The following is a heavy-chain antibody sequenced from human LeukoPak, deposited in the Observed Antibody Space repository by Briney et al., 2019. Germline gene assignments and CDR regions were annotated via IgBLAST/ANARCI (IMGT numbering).Heavy chain of an antibody. D-gene: IGHD3-10*01. CDR3: ASGKGIYTSFPDDDY. CDR2: IKPSGGST. J-gene: IGHJ4*02. CDR1: GHTFTNYY. V-gene: IGHV1-46*01. Sequence: ASVKVSCKASGHTFTNYYIYWVRQAPGQGLEWMGIIKPSGGSTTYAQKFQGRVTLTRDTATSTIYMELSSLRSDDTAVYYCASGKGIYTSFPDDDYWGLGTLVTVSS.